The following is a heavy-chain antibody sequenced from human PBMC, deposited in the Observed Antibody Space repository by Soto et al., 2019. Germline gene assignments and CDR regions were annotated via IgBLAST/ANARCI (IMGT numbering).Heavy chain of an antibody. V-gene: IGHV2-5*02. CDR1: GFSLSSIGMG. CDR2: IYWDDDK. CDR3: ARLTRGVYDLDRLWEKFDY. Sequence: QITVKESGLTLVKPTETLTLTCTFSGFSLSSIGMGVGGIRQPPGKALEWLALIYWDDDKRYSPSLHSRLTITKDPSKNQVDLTMTNMDPVDTATYYCARLTRGVYDLDRLWEKFDYWGQGALVTVSS. D-gene: IGHD5-12*01. J-gene: IGHJ4*02.